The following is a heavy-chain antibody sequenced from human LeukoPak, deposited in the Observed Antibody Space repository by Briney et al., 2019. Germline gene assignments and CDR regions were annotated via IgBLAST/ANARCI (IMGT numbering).Heavy chain of an antibody. V-gene: IGHV1-2*02. CDR2: INPDSGGT. D-gene: IGHD3-16*01. CDR1: VYTFTGYY. CDR3: AVYDYVWGSFDFDY. Sequence: GASVKVSCKASVYTFTGYYMHWVRQGPGRGLEWMGWINPDSGGTNYAQKFQGRVTMIRDTSISTAYMELSRLRSDDTAVYYCAVYDYVWGSFDFDYWGQGTLVTVSS. J-gene: IGHJ4*02.